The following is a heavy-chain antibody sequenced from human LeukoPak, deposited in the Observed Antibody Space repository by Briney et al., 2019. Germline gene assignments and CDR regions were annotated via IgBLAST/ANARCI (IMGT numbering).Heavy chain of an antibody. CDR2: INHSGST. V-gene: IGHV4-59*01. Sequence: SETLSLTCTVSGGSISNYYWSWIRQPPGKGLEWIGEINHSGSTNYNPSLKSRVTISVDTSKNQFSLKLISVTAADTAVYYCARVSPNTVTTPQYFDYWGQGTLVTVSS. CDR1: GGSISNYY. J-gene: IGHJ4*02. D-gene: IGHD4-17*01. CDR3: ARVSPNTVTTPQYFDY.